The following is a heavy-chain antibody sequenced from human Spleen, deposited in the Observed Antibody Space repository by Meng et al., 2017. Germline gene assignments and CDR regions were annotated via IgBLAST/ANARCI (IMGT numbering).Heavy chain of an antibody. V-gene: IGHV4-59*12. D-gene: IGHD6-6*01. CDR1: GGSISSYY. J-gene: IGHJ6*02. CDR2: IYYSGST. CDR3: ARSIAARPGVYYYYYYGMDV. Sequence: SETLSLTCTVSGGSISSYYWSWIRQPPGKGLEWIGYIYYSGSTYYNPSLKSRVTISVDTSKNQFSLKLSSVTAADTAVYYCARSIAARPGVYYYYYYGMDVWGQGTTVTVSS.